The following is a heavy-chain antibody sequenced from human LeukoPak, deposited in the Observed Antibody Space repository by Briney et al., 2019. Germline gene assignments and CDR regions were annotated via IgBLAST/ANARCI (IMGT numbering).Heavy chain of an antibody. CDR3: AKVPNYYDSSGYYFGISDDY. Sequence: GGSLRLSCAASGFTFSNHGMNWVRQAPGKGLEWVSGISPSGDITYYADSVKGRFTISRDNSKNTLYLQMNSLRAEDTAVYYCAKVPNYYDSSGYYFGISDDYWGQGTLVTVSS. V-gene: IGHV3-23*01. D-gene: IGHD3-22*01. CDR2: ISPSGDIT. CDR1: GFTFSNHG. J-gene: IGHJ4*02.